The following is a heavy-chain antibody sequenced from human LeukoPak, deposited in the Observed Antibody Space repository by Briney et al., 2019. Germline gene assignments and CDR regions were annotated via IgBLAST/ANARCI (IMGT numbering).Heavy chain of an antibody. V-gene: IGHV1-3*01. CDR3: ARLLPHQYFDY. Sequence: ASVKVSCKASGYTFTSYAMHWVRQAPGQRLEWMGWINAGNGNTKYSQKFQGRVTIARDTSASTAYMELSSLRSEDTAVYYCARLLPHQYFDYWGQGTLVTVSS. D-gene: IGHD2-15*01. J-gene: IGHJ4*02. CDR1: GYTFTSYA. CDR2: INAGNGNT.